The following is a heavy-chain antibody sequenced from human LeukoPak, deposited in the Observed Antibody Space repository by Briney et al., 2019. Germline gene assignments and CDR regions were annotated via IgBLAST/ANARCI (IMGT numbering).Heavy chain of an antibody. CDR1: GGSISSGGYY. V-gene: IGHV4-31*03. CDR2: IYYSGST. J-gene: IGHJ4*02. Sequence: SQTLSLTCTVSGGSISSGGYYWSWIRQHPGKGLEWTGYIYYSGSTYYNPSLKSRVTISVDTSKNQFSLKPSSVTAADTAVYYCARGGYCSGGSCYSSRYYWGQGTLVTVSS. CDR3: ARGGYCSGGSCYSSRYY. D-gene: IGHD2-15*01.